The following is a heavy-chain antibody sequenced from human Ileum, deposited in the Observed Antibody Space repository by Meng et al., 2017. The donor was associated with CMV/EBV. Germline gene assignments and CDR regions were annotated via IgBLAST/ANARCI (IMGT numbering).Heavy chain of an antibody. D-gene: IGHD1-1*01. CDR3: AKEGTVYYYGLDV. Sequence: GESLKISCPGSGFTFRSSAMHWVRQAPGKGLEWVAVIWYDGSLEYYADSVKGRFTISRDNSKSTLYLQIDSLRAEDTAVYYCAKEGTVYYYGLDVWGQGTTVTVSS. CDR2: IWYDGSLE. V-gene: IGHV3-33*06. J-gene: IGHJ6*02. CDR1: GFTFRSSA.